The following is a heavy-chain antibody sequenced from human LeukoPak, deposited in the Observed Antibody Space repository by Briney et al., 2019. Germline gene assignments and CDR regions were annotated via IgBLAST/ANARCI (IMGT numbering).Heavy chain of an antibody. CDR2: ISLAGQT. CDR3: SRESGPFCPFGY. V-gene: IGHV4-4*02. J-gene: IGHJ4*02. CDR1: GGSISGTNW. D-gene: IGHD1-26*01. Sequence: SGPLSLTCGVSGGSISGTNWWSWVRQPPGQGLEWIGEISLAGQTNYNPSLNGRVTMSLDKSSNRISLHLTSVTAADTATYFCSRESGPFCPFGYWGQGTLVIVSS.